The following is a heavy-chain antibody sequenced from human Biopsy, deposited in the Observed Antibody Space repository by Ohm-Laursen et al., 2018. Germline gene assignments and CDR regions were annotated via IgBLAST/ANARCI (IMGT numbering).Heavy chain of an antibody. CDR1: GYTFTNYG. CDR3: ARVPSTTRSRDY. D-gene: IGHD2-2*01. V-gene: IGHV1-8*02. CDR2: MNPNSGNT. Sequence: SVKVSCKASGYTFTNYGITWVRQAPGQGLEWMGWMNPNSGNTGYAQKFQGRVTMTRNTSISTAYMELSSLRSEDTAVYYCARVPSTTRSRDYWGQGTLVTVSS. J-gene: IGHJ4*02.